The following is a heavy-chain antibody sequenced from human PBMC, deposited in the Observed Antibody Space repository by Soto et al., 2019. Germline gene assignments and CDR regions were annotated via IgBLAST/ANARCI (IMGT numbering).Heavy chain of an antibody. V-gene: IGHV1-18*01. D-gene: IGHD6-19*01. Sequence: QVQLVQSGAEVKKPGASVKVSCKASGYTFTSYGISWVRQAPGQGLEWMGWISAYNGNTNYAQKLQGRVTMTTDTXTXXAYMELRSLRTADTAVYYCAREHNAVAGTFDWFDPWGQGTLVTVSS. CDR3: AREHNAVAGTFDWFDP. CDR1: GYTFTSYG. CDR2: ISAYNGNT. J-gene: IGHJ5*02.